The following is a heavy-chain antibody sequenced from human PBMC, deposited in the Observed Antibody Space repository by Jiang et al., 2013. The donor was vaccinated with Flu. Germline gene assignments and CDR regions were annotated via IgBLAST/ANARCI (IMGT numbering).Heavy chain of an antibody. J-gene: IGHJ4*02. CDR1: GGSISSYY. D-gene: IGHD3-22*01. Sequence: GSGLVKPSETLSLTCTVSGGSISSYYWSWIRQPPGKGLEWIGYIYYSGSTNYNPSLKSRVTISVDTSKNQFSLKLSSVTAADTAVYYCARTVYYDSSGYYQYYFDYWGQGTLVTVSS. CDR3: ARTVYYDSSGYYQYYFDY. V-gene: IGHV4-59*01. CDR2: IYYSGST.